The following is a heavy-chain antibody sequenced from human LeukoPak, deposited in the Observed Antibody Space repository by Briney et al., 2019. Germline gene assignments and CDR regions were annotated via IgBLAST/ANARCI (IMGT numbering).Heavy chain of an antibody. V-gene: IGHV1-18*01. D-gene: IGHD1-26*01. CDR2: ITGNNGKT. CDR3: ARDQRNRGSYRFEY. J-gene: IGHJ4*02. CDR1: GYTFSDYG. Sequence: ASVKVCCKTAGYTFSDYGISWVRQAPGQGLEWMGWITGNNGKTDYGPSIQGRVTMNTDTSPNTAYMELASLKLDDTAVYYCARDQRNRGSYRFEYWGQGTLVTVSS.